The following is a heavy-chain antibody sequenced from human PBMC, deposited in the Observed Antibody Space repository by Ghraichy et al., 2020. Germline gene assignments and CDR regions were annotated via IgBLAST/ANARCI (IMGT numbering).Heavy chain of an antibody. CDR1: GFTFSSYW. CDR2: IKSDGSST. J-gene: IGHJ4*02. Sequence: LSLTCAASGFTFSSYWMHWVRQAPGKGLVWVSRIKSDGSSTNYADSVKGRFTISRDNAKNTLYLQMNSLRAEDTAVYYCVRGYNYGLDYWGQGTLVTVSS. D-gene: IGHD5-18*01. V-gene: IGHV3-74*01. CDR3: VRGYNYGLDY.